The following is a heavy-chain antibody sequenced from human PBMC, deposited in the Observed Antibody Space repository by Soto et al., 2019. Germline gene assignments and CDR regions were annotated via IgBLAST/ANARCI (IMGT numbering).Heavy chain of an antibody. V-gene: IGHV4-4*02. CDR3: AKGMGVASGGPLEY. CDR2: IYPSGNT. D-gene: IGHD1-1*01. Sequence: LSLTCAVSGGSISSSNWWSWVRRPPGKELEWIGEIYPSGNTNYNPSLKGRVTISVDKSKNLFSLKVNFVTAADTAVYYCAKGMGVASGGPLEYWGQGTLVTVSS. CDR1: GGSISSSNW. J-gene: IGHJ4*02.